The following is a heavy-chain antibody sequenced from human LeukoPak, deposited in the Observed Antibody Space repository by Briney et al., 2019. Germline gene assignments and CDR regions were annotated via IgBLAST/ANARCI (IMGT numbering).Heavy chain of an antibody. Sequence: PSETLSLTCAVYGGSFSGYYWSWIRQPPGKGLEWIGYIYYSGSTYYNPSLKSRVTISVDTSKNQFSLKLSSVTAADTAVYYCARVNGYSGYEPYYFDYWGQGTLVTVSS. CDR3: ARVNGYSGYEPYYFDY. CDR2: IYYSGST. CDR1: GGSFSGYY. V-gene: IGHV4-34*09. D-gene: IGHD5-12*01. J-gene: IGHJ4*02.